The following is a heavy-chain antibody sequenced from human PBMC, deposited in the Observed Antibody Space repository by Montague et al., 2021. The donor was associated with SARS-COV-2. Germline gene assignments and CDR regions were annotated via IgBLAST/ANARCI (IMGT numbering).Heavy chain of an antibody. CDR3: ARRTYDILTGYASGMDD. CDR2: IDWDDDK. J-gene: IGHJ6*02. D-gene: IGHD3-9*01. V-gene: IGHV2-70*11. Sequence: PALGKPTQTLTLTCTFSGFSLSTSGMCVSWIRQPPGKALEWLARIDWDDDKYYSTSLKTRLTISKDTAKNQVVLTMTNMDPVDTATYYCARRTYDILTGYASGMDDWGQGTPVTVSS. CDR1: GFSLSTSGMC.